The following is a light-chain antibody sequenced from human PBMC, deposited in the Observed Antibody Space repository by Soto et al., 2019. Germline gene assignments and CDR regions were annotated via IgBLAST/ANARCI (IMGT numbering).Light chain of an antibody. Sequence: DIQMTQSPSSLSASVGDRVTIACRASQGISNYLAWFQQKPGKVPKLLIFAASALQSGVPSRFSGSGSGTDFTLTIGSLQPEDVATYYCQTYDTAPAWAFGQWTRVEIK. CDR3: QTYDTAPAWA. CDR1: QGISNY. CDR2: AAS. J-gene: IGKJ1*01. V-gene: IGKV1-27*01.